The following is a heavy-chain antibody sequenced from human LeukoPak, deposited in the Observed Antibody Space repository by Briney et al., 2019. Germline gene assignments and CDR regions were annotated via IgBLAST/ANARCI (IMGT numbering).Heavy chain of an antibody. Sequence: EASVKVSCKASGYTFTSYYMHWVRQAPGQGLEWMGIINPSGGSTSYAQKFQGRVTMTRDMSTSTVYMELSSLRSEDTAVYYCARSSGRSPNRDYMDVWGKGTTVTISS. CDR3: ARSSGRSPNRDYMDV. CDR2: INPSGGST. D-gene: IGHD1-14*01. CDR1: GYTFTSYY. V-gene: IGHV1-46*01. J-gene: IGHJ6*03.